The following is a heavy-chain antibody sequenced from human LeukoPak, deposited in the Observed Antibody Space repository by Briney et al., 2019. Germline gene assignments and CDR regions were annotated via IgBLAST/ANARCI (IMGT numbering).Heavy chain of an antibody. Sequence: GGSLRLSCAASGLTFSSYSMNWVRQAPGKGLEWVSSISSSSSYIYYADSVKGRFTISRDNAKNSLYLQMNSLRAEDTAVYYCARRGWQWLSPLDYWGQGTLVTVSS. J-gene: IGHJ4*02. CDR3: ARRGWQWLSPLDY. D-gene: IGHD6-19*01. V-gene: IGHV3-21*01. CDR1: GLTFSSYS. CDR2: ISSSSSYI.